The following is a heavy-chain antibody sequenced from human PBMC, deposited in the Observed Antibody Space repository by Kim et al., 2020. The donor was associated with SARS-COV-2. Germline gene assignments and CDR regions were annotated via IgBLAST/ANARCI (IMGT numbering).Heavy chain of an antibody. CDR1: GFTFSSYA. Sequence: GGSLRLSCGASGFTFSSYAMTWVRQAPGKGLEWVSAISGSGGSTHYADSVKGRFTISRDNSKNTLYLQMNSLRAEDTAIYYCAKIPEWEPRYYFDYWGRGTLVTVSS. CDR3: AKIPEWEPRYYFDY. V-gene: IGHV3-23*01. J-gene: IGHJ4*02. D-gene: IGHD1-26*01. CDR2: ISGSGGST.